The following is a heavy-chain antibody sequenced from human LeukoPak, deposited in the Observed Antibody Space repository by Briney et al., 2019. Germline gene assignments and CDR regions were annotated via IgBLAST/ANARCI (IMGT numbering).Heavy chain of an antibody. CDR2: IYPGDSDT. Sequence: GESLKISCKGSGYSFTGNWIGWVRQMPGKGLEWMGIIYPGDSDTRYSPSFQGQVTISVDRSITTAYLQWTSLKASDTAMYYCAKVYNDYSFDYWGQGTLVTVSS. J-gene: IGHJ4*02. D-gene: IGHD4-11*01. CDR1: GYSFTGNW. CDR3: AKVYNDYSFDY. V-gene: IGHV5-51*01.